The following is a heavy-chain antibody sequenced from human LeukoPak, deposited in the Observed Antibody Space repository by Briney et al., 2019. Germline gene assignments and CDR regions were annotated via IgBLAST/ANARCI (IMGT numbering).Heavy chain of an antibody. D-gene: IGHD3-3*01. V-gene: IGHV1-46*01. Sequence: ASVKVSCKASGYTFTSYYMHWVRQAPGQGLEWMGIINPSGGSTSYAQKFQGRVTMTRDTSTSTVYMELSSLRSEDTAVYYCARGPYYDFWSGHSLYGMDVWDQGTTVTVSS. CDR3: ARGPYYDFWSGHSLYGMDV. CDR2: INPSGGST. CDR1: GYTFTSYY. J-gene: IGHJ6*02.